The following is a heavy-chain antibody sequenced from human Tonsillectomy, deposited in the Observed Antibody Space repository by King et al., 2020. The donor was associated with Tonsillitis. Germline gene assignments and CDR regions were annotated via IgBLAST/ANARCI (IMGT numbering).Heavy chain of an antibody. Sequence: VQLVESGGGLVQPGGSLRLSCAASGFTFNTYAMSWVRQDPGKGLEWVSLISAVGSSTYYAASVKGRFTISRDSSTNTLYLQKNSLRAEDTAIYYCAKPNRNASGWARFDSWGQGTLVTVSS. CDR3: AKPNRNASGWARFDS. J-gene: IGHJ4*02. V-gene: IGHV3-23*04. CDR1: GFTFNTYA. CDR2: ISAVGSST. D-gene: IGHD6-19*01.